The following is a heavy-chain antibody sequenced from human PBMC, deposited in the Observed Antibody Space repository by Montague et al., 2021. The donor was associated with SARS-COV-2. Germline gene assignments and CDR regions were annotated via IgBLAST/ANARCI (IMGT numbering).Heavy chain of an antibody. V-gene: IGHV2-70*01. D-gene: IGHD3-9*01. CDR1: GFSLSTSGMC. CDR2: IDWDDDK. J-gene: IGHJ4*02. Sequence: PALVKPTQTLTLTCTFSGFSLSTSGMCVSWIRQPPGKALEWLALIDWDDDKYYSTSLRTRLTISKDTSKNQVVLTMTNMDPVDTATYYCARIRDYDIFTGYYAGFDYWGQGTLVTVSS. CDR3: ARIRDYDIFTGYYAGFDY.